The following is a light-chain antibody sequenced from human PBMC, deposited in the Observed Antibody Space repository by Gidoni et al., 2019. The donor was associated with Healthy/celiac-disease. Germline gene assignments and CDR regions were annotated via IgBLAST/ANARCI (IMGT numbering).Light chain of an antibody. Sequence: DIQMNQSPSSLSASVGARVTITCRACQSISSYLNWYQQKPGKAPKLLLYAASSLQSGVPSRFSGSGSGTDFTLTISSLQPEDFATYFCHQSYSTPFPFGPGTKVDIK. V-gene: IGKV1-39*01. CDR2: AAS. CDR3: HQSYSTPFP. CDR1: QSISSY. J-gene: IGKJ3*01.